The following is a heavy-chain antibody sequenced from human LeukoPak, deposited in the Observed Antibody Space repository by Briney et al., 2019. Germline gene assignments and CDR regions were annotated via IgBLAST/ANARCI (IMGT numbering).Heavy chain of an antibody. D-gene: IGHD1-7*01. Sequence: GGSLRLSCAASGFTFSSYSMNWVRQAPGKGPEWVSSISSSSSYIYYADSVKGRFTISRDNAKNSLYLQMNSLRAEDTAVYYCARDRLAYNWNYMILDPWGQGTLVTVSS. V-gene: IGHV3-21*01. CDR3: ARDRLAYNWNYMILDP. J-gene: IGHJ5*02. CDR1: GFTFSSYS. CDR2: ISSSSSYI.